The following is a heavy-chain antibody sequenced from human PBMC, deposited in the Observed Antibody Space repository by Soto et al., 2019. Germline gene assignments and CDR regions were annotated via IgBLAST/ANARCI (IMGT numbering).Heavy chain of an antibody. CDR3: ARDGCSSTSCYTGSYYYGMDV. V-gene: IGHV1-69*01. J-gene: IGHJ6*02. CDR1: GGTFSSYA. D-gene: IGHD2-2*02. Sequence: QVQLVQSGAEVKKPGSSVKVSCKASGGTFSSYAISWVRQAPGQGLEWMGGIIPIFGTANYAKKFQGRVTINADESTSTAYMELSSLRSEDTAVYYCARDGCSSTSCYTGSYYYGMDVWGQGTTVTVSS. CDR2: IIPIFGTA.